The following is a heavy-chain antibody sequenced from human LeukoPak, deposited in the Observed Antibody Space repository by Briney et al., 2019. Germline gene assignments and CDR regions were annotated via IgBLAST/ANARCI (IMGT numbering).Heavy chain of an antibody. CDR3: ARKIPCSGGSCYPINI. CDR1: GGSFSGYY. D-gene: IGHD2-15*01. J-gene: IGHJ3*02. CDR2: INHSGST. V-gene: IGHV4-34*01. Sequence: SETLSLTCAVYGGSFSGYYWSWIRQPPGKGLEWIGEINHSGSTNYNPSLKSRVTISVDTSKNQFSLKLSSVTAAATAVYYCARKIPCSGGSCYPINIWGQGTMVTVSS.